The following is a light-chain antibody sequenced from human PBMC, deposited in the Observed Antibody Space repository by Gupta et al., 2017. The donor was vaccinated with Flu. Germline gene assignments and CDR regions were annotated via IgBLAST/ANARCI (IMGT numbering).Light chain of an antibody. CDR3: QQYYATPLYT. V-gene: IGKV4-1*01. Sequence: DIVMTQSPDSLAVSLGERATINCKSSQSVLDSSKNKNYLAWYQQKPGQPPKLLIYWASTRESGVPDRFSGSGSGTDFTLTISSLQAADAAVYYCQQYYATPLYTFGQGTRLEIK. J-gene: IGKJ2*01. CDR1: QSVLDSSKNKNY. CDR2: WAS.